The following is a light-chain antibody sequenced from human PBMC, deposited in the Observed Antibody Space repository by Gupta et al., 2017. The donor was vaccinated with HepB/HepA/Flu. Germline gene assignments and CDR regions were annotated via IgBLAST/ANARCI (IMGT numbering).Light chain of an antibody. CDR3: QQDYKKSM. J-gene: IGKJ1*01. CDR1: QNINIW. V-gene: IGKV1-5*03. CDR2: KAS. Sequence: DIQMTQSPSTLSASIGDRVTITCRASQNINIWLAWYQQKPGKAPKLLIHKASDLQSGVPSRFSGSGSGTEFTLTISSLQPDDFASYYCQQDYKKSMFGQGTKVEIK.